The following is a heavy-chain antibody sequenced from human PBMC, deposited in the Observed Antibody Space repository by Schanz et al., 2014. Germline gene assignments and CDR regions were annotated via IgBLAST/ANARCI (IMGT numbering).Heavy chain of an antibody. V-gene: IGHV3-66*01. CDR1: GIDFSSYS. J-gene: IGHJ4*02. CDR2: IYSGGST. D-gene: IGHD6-19*01. CDR3: ARDHASAWYTVDY. Sequence: EVQLVESGGGLVKPGGSLRLSCAASGIDFSSYSMNWVRQAPGKGLEWVSVIYSGGSTYYADSVKGRFTISRDNSKNTLYLQMNSLRAEDTAVYYCARDHASAWYTVDYWGQGTLVTVSS.